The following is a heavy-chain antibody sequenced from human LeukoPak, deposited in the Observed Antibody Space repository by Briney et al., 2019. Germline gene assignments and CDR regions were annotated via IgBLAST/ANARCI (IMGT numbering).Heavy chain of an antibody. V-gene: IGHV3-23*01. CDR3: AKDGGD. CDR1: GFTFSSYA. D-gene: IGHD3-16*01. CDR2: ISGSGYNS. J-gene: IGHJ4*02. Sequence: GGSLRLSCAASGFTFSSYAMTWVRQAPGKGLEWVSAISGSGYNSYYADSVKGRFTISRDNSKNTLFLQMNSLRGEDTAIYYCAKDGGDWGQGTLVTVSS.